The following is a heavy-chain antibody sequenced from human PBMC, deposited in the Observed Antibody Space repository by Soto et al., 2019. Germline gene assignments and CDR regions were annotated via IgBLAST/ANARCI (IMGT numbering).Heavy chain of an antibody. CDR3: ARDNAFSSSWSGGMDV. Sequence: ASVKVSCKASGYTFTSYGISWVRQAPGQGLEWMGWISAYNGNTNYAQKLQGRVTMTTDTSTSIAYMELRSLRSDDTAVYYCARDNAFSSSWSGGMDVWGQGTTVTVSS. CDR2: ISAYNGNT. D-gene: IGHD6-13*01. CDR1: GYTFTSYG. V-gene: IGHV1-18*04. J-gene: IGHJ6*02.